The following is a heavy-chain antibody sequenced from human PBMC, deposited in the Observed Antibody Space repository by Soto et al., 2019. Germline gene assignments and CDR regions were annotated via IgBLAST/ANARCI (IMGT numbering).Heavy chain of an antibody. CDR3: AREDIGSPRLWFDP. V-gene: IGHV4-4*02. Sequence: SETLSLTCTVSGASIGSHNWWSWVRQPPGKGLEWIGEVYHSGSTTYNPSLRSRVTISVDKSKNQFSLTLRSVTAADTAVYYCAREDIGSPRLWFDPWGPGTLVTVSS. J-gene: IGHJ5*02. D-gene: IGHD5-12*01. CDR1: GASIGSHNW. CDR2: VYHSGST.